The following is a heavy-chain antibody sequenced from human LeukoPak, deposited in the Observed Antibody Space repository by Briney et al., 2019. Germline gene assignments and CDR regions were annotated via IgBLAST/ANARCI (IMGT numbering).Heavy chain of an antibody. CDR1: GGSISSSSYY. CDR3: ARYELTGTYYFDY. J-gene: IGHJ4*02. CDR2: IYYSGST. V-gene: IGHV4-39*01. D-gene: IGHD7-27*01. Sequence: SETLSPTCTVSGGSISSSSYYWGWIRQPPGKGLEWIGSIYYSGSTYYNPSLKSRVTISVDTSKNQFSLKLSSVTAADTAVYYCARYELTGTYYFDYWGQGTLVTVSS.